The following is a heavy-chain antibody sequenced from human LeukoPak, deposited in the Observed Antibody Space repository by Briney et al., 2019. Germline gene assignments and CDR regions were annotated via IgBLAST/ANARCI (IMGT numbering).Heavy chain of an antibody. Sequence: GGSLRLSCAASGFTFSNYAMNWVRQAPGEGLEWVSSISSTSSLIWYADSLKGRFTISRDNAKNSLYLQMDSLRAEDTAVYYCARYNSGWNDYWGQGTLVTVSS. J-gene: IGHJ4*02. V-gene: IGHV3-21*01. CDR2: ISSTSSLI. CDR1: GFTFSNYA. D-gene: IGHD6-19*01. CDR3: ARYNSGWNDY.